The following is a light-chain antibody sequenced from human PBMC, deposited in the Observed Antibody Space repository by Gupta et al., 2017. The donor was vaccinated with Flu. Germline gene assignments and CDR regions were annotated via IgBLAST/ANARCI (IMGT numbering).Light chain of an antibody. CDR3: QQHVGTPQT. J-gene: IGKJ1*01. Sequence: DIAITQSPGSLAVSLCERATFKCKPSQSVLDSSNNRNYLTWYQQKPGYPPRLLIYWASTRESGVPDLLSGSGSGTDFTLTISSLQAEDVAVYSCQQHVGTPQTFGQGTKVEIK. CDR2: WAS. CDR1: QSVLDSSNNRNY. V-gene: IGKV4-1*01.